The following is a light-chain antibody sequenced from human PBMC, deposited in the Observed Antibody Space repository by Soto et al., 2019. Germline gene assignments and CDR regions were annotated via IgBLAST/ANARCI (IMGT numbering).Light chain of an antibody. CDR3: QQYQINSCT. Sequence: SYMNQPPSALFASVADRVTIPCRASHDMGTWLSCYHEKQEKAPNLLXGRASHLERGGPSRLSASGSGTEFSLPINSQQADYFVTYYCQQYQINSCTFGQGTKVDIK. V-gene: IGKV1-5*03. J-gene: IGKJ1*01. CDR1: HDMGTW. CDR2: RAS.